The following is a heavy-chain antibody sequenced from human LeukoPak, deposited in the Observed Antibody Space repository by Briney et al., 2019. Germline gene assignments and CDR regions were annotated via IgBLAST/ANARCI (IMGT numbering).Heavy chain of an antibody. CDR3: ARDLHGSRGEFDY. Sequence: SQTLSLTCDIFGDSVSSNSVIWNWIRQSPSRGLEWLGRTYYKSKWYNDYATSVQSRITINSDTSRNQFSLQLNSVTPEDTAVYYCARDLHGSRGEFDYWGQGTLVTVSS. CDR2: TYYKSKWYN. V-gene: IGHV6-1*01. J-gene: IGHJ4*02. D-gene: IGHD3-10*01. CDR1: GDSVSSNSVI.